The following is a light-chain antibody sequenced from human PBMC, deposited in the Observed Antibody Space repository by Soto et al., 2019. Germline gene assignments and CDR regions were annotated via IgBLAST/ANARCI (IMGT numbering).Light chain of an antibody. CDR3: QTWDTGARVV. CDR2: LSSDGSH. J-gene: IGLJ2*01. CDR1: SGHSSYA. Sequence: QPVLTQSPSASASLGASVKLTCTLSSGHSSYAIAWHQQQPEKGPRYLMKLSSDGSHSKGDGIPDRFSGSSSGAARYLTISRLQSEDEADYSCQTWDTGARVVFGGGTKLTVL. V-gene: IGLV4-69*01.